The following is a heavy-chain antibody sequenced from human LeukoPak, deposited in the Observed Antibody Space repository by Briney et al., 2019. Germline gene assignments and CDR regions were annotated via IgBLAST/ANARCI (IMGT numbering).Heavy chain of an antibody. CDR1: GFTFSSYS. J-gene: IGHJ4*02. CDR2: ISSSSSYI. CDR3: ARGITGTEDY. D-gene: IGHD1/OR15-1a*01. V-gene: IGHV3-21*01. Sequence: GGSLRLSCAASGFTFSSYSMNLVRQAPGKGLEWVSSISSSSSYIYYADSVKGRFTISRDNAKNSLYLQMNSLRAEDTAVYYCARGITGTEDYWDQGTLVTVSS.